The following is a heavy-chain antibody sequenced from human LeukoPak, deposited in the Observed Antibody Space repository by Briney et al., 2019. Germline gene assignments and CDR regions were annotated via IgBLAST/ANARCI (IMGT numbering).Heavy chain of an antibody. CDR3: ARGEVVVVAATPDY. V-gene: IGHV3-21*01. J-gene: IGHJ4*02. CDR2: ISSSSSYI. D-gene: IGHD2-15*01. Sequence: GGSLRLSCAASGFTFSSYSMNWVRQAPGMGLEWVSSISSSSSYIYYADSVKGRFTISRDNAKNSLYLQMNSLRAEDTAVYYCARGEVVVVAATPDYWGQGTLVTVSS. CDR1: GFTFSSYS.